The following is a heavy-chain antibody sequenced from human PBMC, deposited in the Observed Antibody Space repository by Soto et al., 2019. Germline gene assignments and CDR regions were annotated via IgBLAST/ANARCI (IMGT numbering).Heavy chain of an antibody. CDR3: ATESWTVAPDAFDI. CDR1: GYTLTELS. V-gene: IGHV1-24*01. J-gene: IGHJ3*02. Sequence: ASVKVSCKVSGYTLTELSMHWVRQAPGKGLEWMGGFDPEDGETIYAQKFQGRVTMIEDTSTDTAYMELSSLRSEDTAVYYCATESWTVAPDAFDIWGQGTMVTVSS. CDR2: FDPEDGET. D-gene: IGHD4-17*01.